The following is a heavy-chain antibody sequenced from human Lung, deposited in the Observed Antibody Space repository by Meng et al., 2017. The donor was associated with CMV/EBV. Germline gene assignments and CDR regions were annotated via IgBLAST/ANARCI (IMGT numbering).Heavy chain of an antibody. CDR3: ARDAVVGPTSRSGIGYFDQ. Sequence: GESXKISXAASGFSISPYAMQWVRQAPGKGLEWVAVISFDASNKRYADSVKGRFAISRDNSKDTLYLEMNSLRTEDTAVYYCARDAVVGPTSRSGIGYFDQWGQGXLVTVSS. V-gene: IGHV3-30*01. CDR2: ISFDASNK. CDR1: GFSISPYA. J-gene: IGHJ4*02. D-gene: IGHD1-26*01.